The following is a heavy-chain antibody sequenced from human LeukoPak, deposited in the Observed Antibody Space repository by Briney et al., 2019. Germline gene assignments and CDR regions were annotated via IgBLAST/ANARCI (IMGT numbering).Heavy chain of an antibody. CDR3: ASSSSWAIPFDY. CDR1: GGSFSSGSYY. V-gene: IGHV4-61*02. D-gene: IGHD6-13*01. CDR2: IYSGGST. Sequence: PSETLSLTCAVYGGSFSSGSYYWSWIRQPAGKGLEWIGRIYSGGSTNYNPSLKSRVTISVDTSKNQFSLKLNSVTAADTAVYYCASSSSWAIPFDYWGQGTLVTVSS. J-gene: IGHJ4*02.